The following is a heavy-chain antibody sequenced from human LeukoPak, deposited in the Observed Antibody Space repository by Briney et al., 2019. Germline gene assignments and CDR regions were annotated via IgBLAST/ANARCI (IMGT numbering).Heavy chain of an antibody. CDR2: MNPNSGNT. J-gene: IGHJ4*02. D-gene: IGHD3-10*01. V-gene: IGHV1-8*01. CDR1: GYTFTSYD. CDR3: ARGITDYYGSGSSHYQY. Sequence: ASVKVSCKASGYTFTSYDINWVRQATGQGLEWMGWMNPNSGNTGYAQKFQGRVTMTRNTSISTAYMELSSLRSEDTAVYYCARGITDYYGSGSSHYQYWGQGTLVTVSS.